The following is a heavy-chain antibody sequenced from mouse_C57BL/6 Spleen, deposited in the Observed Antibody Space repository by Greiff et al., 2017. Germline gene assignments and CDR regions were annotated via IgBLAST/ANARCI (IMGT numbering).Heavy chain of an antibody. D-gene: IGHD1-1*02. CDR1: GYTFTDYY. CDR2: INPNNGGT. Sequence: VQLQQSGPELVKPGASVKISCKASGYTFTDYYMNWVKQSHGKSLEWIGDINPNNGGTSYNQKFKGKATLTVDKSSSTAYMELRSLTSEDSAVYYCARPYGGNYAWFAYWGQGTLVTVSA. V-gene: IGHV1-26*01. CDR3: ARPYGGNYAWFAY. J-gene: IGHJ3*01.